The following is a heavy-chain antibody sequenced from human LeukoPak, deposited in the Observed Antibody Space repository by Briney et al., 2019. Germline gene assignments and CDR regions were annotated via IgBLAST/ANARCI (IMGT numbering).Heavy chain of an antibody. V-gene: IGHV3-9*01. D-gene: IGHD3-22*01. CDR2: ISWNSGSI. J-gene: IGHJ4*02. Sequence: GGSLRLSCAASGFTFDDYAMHWVRHAPGKGLEWVSGISWNSGSIGYADSVKGRFTISRDNSKNTLYLQMNSLRAEDTAVYYCATENYYDSSGWQFDYWGQGTLVTVSS. CDR1: GFTFDDYA. CDR3: ATENYYDSSGWQFDY.